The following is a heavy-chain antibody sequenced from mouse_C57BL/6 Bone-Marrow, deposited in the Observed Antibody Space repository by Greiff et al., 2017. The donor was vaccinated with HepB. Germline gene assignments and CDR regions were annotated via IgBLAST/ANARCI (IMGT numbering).Heavy chain of an antibody. J-gene: IGHJ2*01. V-gene: IGHV1-15*01. Sequence: QVQLQQSGAELVRPGASVTLSCKASGYTFTDYEMHWVKQTPVHGLEWIGAIDPETGGTAYNQKFKGKAILTADKSSSTAYMELRSLTSEDSAVYYCTRRTVVAPYYFDYGGQGTTLTVSS. CDR1: GYTFTDYE. D-gene: IGHD1-1*01. CDR2: IDPETGGT. CDR3: TRRTVVAPYYFDY.